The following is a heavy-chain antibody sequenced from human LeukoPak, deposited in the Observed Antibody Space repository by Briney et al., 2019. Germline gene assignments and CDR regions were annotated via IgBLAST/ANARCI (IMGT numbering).Heavy chain of an antibody. Sequence: SETLSLTCTVSGGSISSYYWSWIRQPPGKGLEWIGYIYYSGSTNYNPSLKSRVTISVDTSKNQFSLKLSSVTAADTAVYYCARVVTLRRSYYYYYMEVWGKGTTVTVSS. CDR2: IYYSGST. V-gene: IGHV4-59*01. CDR1: GGSISSYY. J-gene: IGHJ6*03. D-gene: IGHD2-21*01. CDR3: ARVVTLRRSYYYYYMEV.